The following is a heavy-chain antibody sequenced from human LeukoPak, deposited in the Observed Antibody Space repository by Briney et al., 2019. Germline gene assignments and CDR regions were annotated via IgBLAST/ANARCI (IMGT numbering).Heavy chain of an antibody. V-gene: IGHV3-30-3*01. CDR1: RFTFSSYA. CDR3: ASLMSRVIVTGDFDN. Sequence: PGGSLRLSCAASRFTFSSYAMHWVRQAPGKGLEWVAVISFDGSKKYYADSVKGRFTISRDNSKNTLYLQMNSLRAEDTAVYYCASLMSRVIVTGDFDNWGQGTLVTVSS. CDR2: ISFDGSKK. J-gene: IGHJ4*02. D-gene: IGHD1-14*01.